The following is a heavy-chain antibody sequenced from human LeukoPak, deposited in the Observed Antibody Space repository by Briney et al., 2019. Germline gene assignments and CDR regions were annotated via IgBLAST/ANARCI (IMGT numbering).Heavy chain of an antibody. CDR3: ARHEDCSSTSCYTGSYYFDY. V-gene: IGHV4-39*01. J-gene: IGHJ4*02. Sequence: PSETLSLTCTVSGGSISSSSYYWGWIRQPPGKGLEWIGSIYYSGSTYYNPSLKSRVTISVDTSKNQFSLKLSSVTAADTAVYYCARHEDCSSTSCYTGSYYFDYWGQGTLVTVSS. CDR2: IYYSGST. CDR1: GGSISSSSYY. D-gene: IGHD2-2*02.